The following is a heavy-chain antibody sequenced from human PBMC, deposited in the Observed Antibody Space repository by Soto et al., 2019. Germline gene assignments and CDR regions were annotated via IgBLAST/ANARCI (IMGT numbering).Heavy chain of an antibody. V-gene: IGHV3-74*01. CDR3: ARGSDIVVVVDY. CDR1: GFTFSSYW. CDR2: INSDGSST. D-gene: IGHD2-15*01. J-gene: IGHJ4*02. Sequence: EVQLVESGGGLVQPGGSLRLSCAASGFTFSSYWMHWVRQAPGKGLVWVSRINSDGSSTSYVDSGKGRFTISRDNAKNTLYLQMNSLSAEDTAVYYCARGSDIVVVVDYWGRGTLVTVSS.